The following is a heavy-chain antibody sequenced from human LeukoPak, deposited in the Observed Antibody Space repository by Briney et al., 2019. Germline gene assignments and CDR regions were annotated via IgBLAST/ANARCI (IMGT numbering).Heavy chain of an antibody. CDR3: ARASSSHNGIFDY. CDR2: INSDGSST. V-gene: IGHV3-74*01. CDR1: GFTFSSYW. Sequence: PGGSLRLSCAASGFTFSSYWMHWVRQAPGKGLVWVSRINSDGSSTSYADSVKGRFTISRDNAKNTLYLQMNSLRAEDTALYYCARASSSHNGIFDYWGQGTLVTVSS. D-gene: IGHD6-6*01. J-gene: IGHJ4*02.